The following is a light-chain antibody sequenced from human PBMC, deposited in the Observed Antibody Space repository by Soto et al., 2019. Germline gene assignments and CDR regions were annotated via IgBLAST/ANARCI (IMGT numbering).Light chain of an antibody. J-gene: IGKJ4*01. Sequence: EIVMTQSPATLSVSPGERATLSCRASQSVSSNLAWFQQKPGQVPRLLIYGASTRATGIPASFSGSGSGTEFTLTIDSLQSEDFAVYYCQQYSNWPLTFGGGTKVDIK. V-gene: IGKV3-15*01. CDR1: QSVSSN. CDR3: QQYSNWPLT. CDR2: GAS.